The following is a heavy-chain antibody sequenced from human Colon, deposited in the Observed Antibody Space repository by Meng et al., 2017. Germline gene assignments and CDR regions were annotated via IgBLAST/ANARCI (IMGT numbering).Heavy chain of an antibody. CDR2: VYCDGDS. D-gene: IGHD3/OR15-3a*01. V-gene: IGHV2-5*02. J-gene: IGHJ5*02. CDR1: GTSLTTSGGG. CDR3: FHSSDHLIYASS. Sequence: ISVKVSRATRGKPTHTLTLTCTFAGTSLTTSGGGVGWIRQPPGKALEWLALVYCDGDSRYSPSLRNRLTITKDTYRNQVVLTMTNVDPVDTGTYFCFHSSDHLIYASSWGQGTLVTVSS.